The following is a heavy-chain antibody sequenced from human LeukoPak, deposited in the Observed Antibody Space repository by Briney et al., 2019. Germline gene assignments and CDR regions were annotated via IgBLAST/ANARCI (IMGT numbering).Heavy chain of an antibody. V-gene: IGHV4-39*07. CDR3: ATISSNCSGGSCAIYYYYMDV. CDR1: GGSISSSSYY. J-gene: IGHJ6*03. Sequence: SETLSLTCTVSGGSISSSSYYWGWIRQPPGKGLEWIVSIYYSGSTYYNPSLKSRVTISVDTSKNQFSLKLSSVTAADTAVYYCATISSNCSGGSCAIYYYYMDVWGKGTTVTVSS. D-gene: IGHD2-15*01. CDR2: IYYSGST.